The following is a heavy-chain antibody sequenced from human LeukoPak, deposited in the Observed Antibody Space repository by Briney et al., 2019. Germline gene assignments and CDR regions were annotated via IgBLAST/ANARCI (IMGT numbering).Heavy chain of an antibody. CDR2: ISYSGST. V-gene: IGHV4-59*01. CDR3: ARAFYYDTRGYQSYTFDI. J-gene: IGHJ3*02. CDR1: GGSISDYH. D-gene: IGHD3-22*01. Sequence: SETLSLTCNVSGGSISDYHWSWIRQPPGKALEWVGYISYSGSTNYHPSLESRVTISADRSKNQFSLKVNSVIAADTAVYYCARAFYYDTRGYQSYTFDIWGQGTQVTVSS.